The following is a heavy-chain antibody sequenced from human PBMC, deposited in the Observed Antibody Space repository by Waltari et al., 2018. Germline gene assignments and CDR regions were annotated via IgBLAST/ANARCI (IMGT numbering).Heavy chain of an antibody. D-gene: IGHD6-19*01. V-gene: IGHV1-24*01. J-gene: IGHJ6*02. Sequence: QVQLVQSGAEVKKPGASVKVSCKVSGYTLTELSLHWVRQAPGKGLGWMGGFDPEEVEKISAQKFQGRGTMTEDTSTDTAYMDLSSLRSEDTSVYYCATDSVIAVAGYYYYGMDVWGQGTTVTVSS. CDR3: ATDSVIAVAGYYYYGMDV. CDR2: FDPEEVEK. CDR1: GYTLTELS.